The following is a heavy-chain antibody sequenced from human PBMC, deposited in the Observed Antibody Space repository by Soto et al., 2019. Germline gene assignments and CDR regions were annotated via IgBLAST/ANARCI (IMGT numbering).Heavy chain of an antibody. Sequence: QLQLQESGPGLVKPSETLSLTCTVSGGSISSSSYYWGWIRQPPGKGLEWIGSIYYSGSTYYNPSLKSRVTISLDTYKNQFSLKLSSVTAADTAVYYCASPSMIVVVITPGVAFDIWGQGTMVTVSS. D-gene: IGHD3-22*01. CDR1: GGSISSSSYY. CDR2: IYYSGST. V-gene: IGHV4-39*01. CDR3: ASPSMIVVVITPGVAFDI. J-gene: IGHJ3*02.